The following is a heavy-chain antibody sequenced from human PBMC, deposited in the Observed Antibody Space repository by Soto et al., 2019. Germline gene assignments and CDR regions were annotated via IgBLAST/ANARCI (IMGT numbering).Heavy chain of an antibody. CDR1: GGSLRGYY. V-gene: IGHV4-59*08. Sequence: ASEDLCLPHTGSGGSLRGYYWGWIRQPPGEGLEWIGYIYYSGSTNYNPSLRSRVTISVDTSKNQFSLNLSFVTAADTAVYYCATMGTPATGLYYFDYWGQGTLVTVSS. CDR2: IYYSGST. D-gene: IGHD5-18*01. J-gene: IGHJ4*02. CDR3: ATMGTPATGLYYFDY.